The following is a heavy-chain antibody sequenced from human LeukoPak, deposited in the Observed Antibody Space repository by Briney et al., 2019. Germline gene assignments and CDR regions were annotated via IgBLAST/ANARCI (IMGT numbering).Heavy chain of an antibody. Sequence: GGSLRLSCAASGFTFSSYAMHWVRQAPGKGLEWVAVISYDGSNKYYADSVKGRFTISRDNSKNTLYLQMNSLRAEGTAVYYCASRSDYWGQGTLVTVSS. V-gene: IGHV3-30-3*01. CDR3: ASRSDY. CDR2: ISYDGSNK. J-gene: IGHJ4*02. CDR1: GFTFSSYA.